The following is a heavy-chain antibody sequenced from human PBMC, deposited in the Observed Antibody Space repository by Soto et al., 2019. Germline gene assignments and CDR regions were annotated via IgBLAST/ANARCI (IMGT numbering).Heavy chain of an antibody. J-gene: IGHJ4*02. Sequence: QLQLEESGPGLVKPSETLSLTCTVSGGSVTASNYWGWIRQPPGKGLEWIGSTASYNPSLKSRVTISVDTSKNQFSLKLNSVTTADTAVYCCARADAPYYYDYSGFYFGYWGQGTLVTVSP. CDR1: GGSVTASNY. V-gene: IGHV4-61*05. CDR3: ARADAPYYYDYSGFYFGY. CDR2: TA. D-gene: IGHD3-22*01.